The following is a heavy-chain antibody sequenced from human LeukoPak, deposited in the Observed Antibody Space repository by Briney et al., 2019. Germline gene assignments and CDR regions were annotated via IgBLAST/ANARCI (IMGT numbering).Heavy chain of an antibody. V-gene: IGHV4-39*01. Sequence: SETLSLTCTLSGDSITGSDHYWVWIRQSPGKGLEWIGSVSHSGNTYYKSSLKSRVTVSLGTSKNEFSLILTSVTAADTAEYYCARHLYYSASAFWYIDLWGRGTLVIVSP. D-gene: IGHD3-10*01. CDR3: ARHLYYSASAFWYIDL. CDR2: VSHSGNT. CDR1: GDSITGSDHY. J-gene: IGHJ2*01.